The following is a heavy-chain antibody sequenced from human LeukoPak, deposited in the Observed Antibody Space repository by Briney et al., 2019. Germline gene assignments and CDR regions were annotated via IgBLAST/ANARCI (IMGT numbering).Heavy chain of an antibody. Sequence: PGGSLRLSRAASGFTFSSYAMSWVRQAPGKGLEWVSAISGSGGSTYYADSVKGRFTISRDNSKNTLYLQMNSLRAEDTAVYYCAKDLSRNYDFWSGYLSVSSFDYWGQGTLVTVSS. CDR1: GFTFSSYA. CDR2: ISGSGGST. CDR3: AKDLSRNYDFWSGYLSVSSFDY. J-gene: IGHJ4*02. D-gene: IGHD3-3*01. V-gene: IGHV3-23*01.